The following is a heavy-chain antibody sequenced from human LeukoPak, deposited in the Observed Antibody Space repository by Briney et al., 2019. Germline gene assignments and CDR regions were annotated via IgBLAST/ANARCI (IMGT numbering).Heavy chain of an antibody. CDR1: GFTFSSYW. CDR3: ARPGSWTYDAFDI. CDR2: IKQDGSEK. Sequence: GGSLRLSCAASGFTFSSYWMSWVRQAPGKGLEWVANIKQDGSEKYYVDSVKGRFTISRDNAKDSLYLQMNSLRAEDTAVYYCARPGSWTYDAFDIWGQGTMVTVSS. V-gene: IGHV3-7*01. D-gene: IGHD2-15*01. J-gene: IGHJ3*02.